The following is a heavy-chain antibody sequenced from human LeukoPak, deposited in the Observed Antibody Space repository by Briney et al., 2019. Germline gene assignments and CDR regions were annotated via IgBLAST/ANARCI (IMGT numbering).Heavy chain of an antibody. CDR2: ISYDGSNK. CDR1: GFTFGSFG. Sequence: GGSLRLSCAASGFTFGSFGMNWVRQAPGKGLEWVAVISYDGSNKYYADSVKGRFTISRDNSKNTLYLQMNSLRAEDTAVYYCAKEGYDYVWGSYPEYYFDYWGQGTLVTVSS. D-gene: IGHD3-16*02. V-gene: IGHV3-30*18. CDR3: AKEGYDYVWGSYPEYYFDY. J-gene: IGHJ4*02.